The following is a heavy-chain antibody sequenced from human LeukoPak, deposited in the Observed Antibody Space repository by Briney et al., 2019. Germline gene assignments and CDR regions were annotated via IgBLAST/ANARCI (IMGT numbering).Heavy chain of an antibody. CDR3: ARDKQGYYYDSSAYYSLDY. Sequence: VASVKVSCKASGYTFTGYNMHLVRQAPGQGLEWMGWINPNSGGTNYAQKFQGRVTMTRDTSISTAYMELSRLRSDDTAVYYCARDKQGYYYDSSAYYSLDYWGQGTLVTVSS. CDR1: GYTFTGYN. CDR2: INPNSGGT. V-gene: IGHV1-2*02. J-gene: IGHJ4*02. D-gene: IGHD3-22*01.